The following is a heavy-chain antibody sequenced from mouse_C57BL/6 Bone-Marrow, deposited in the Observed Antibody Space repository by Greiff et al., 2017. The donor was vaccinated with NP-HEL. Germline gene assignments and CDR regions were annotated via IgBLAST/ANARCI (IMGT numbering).Heavy chain of an antibody. D-gene: IGHD1-1*01. CDR1: GFSLTSYG. V-gene: IGHV2-9*01. Sequence: VQLQESGPGLVAPSQSLSITCTVSGFSLTSYGLDWVRHPPGTGLEWLGVIWGGGSTNYTSAPMSRLSLSKDNSKSQVFLKMNSLHTDDTAMYYCAKHEYGSSPYYYAMDYWGQGTSVTVSS. CDR3: AKHEYGSSPYYYAMDY. J-gene: IGHJ4*01. CDR2: IWGGGST.